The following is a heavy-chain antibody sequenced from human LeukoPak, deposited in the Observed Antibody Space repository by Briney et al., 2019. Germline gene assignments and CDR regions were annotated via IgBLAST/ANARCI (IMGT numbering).Heavy chain of an antibody. D-gene: IGHD1-7*01. V-gene: IGHV6-1*01. CDR1: GGTVSSNSAA. CDR3: ARDLHELELYYFDS. J-gene: IGHJ4*02. CDR2: TYYRSKWFN. Sequence: SQTLSLTCAISGGTVSSNSAAWSWIRQSPSRGLEWLGRTYYRSKWFNDYAMSVKGRMTINPDTSKNQFSLQLNSVTPEDTAVYYCARDLHELELYYFDSWGQGTLVIVSS.